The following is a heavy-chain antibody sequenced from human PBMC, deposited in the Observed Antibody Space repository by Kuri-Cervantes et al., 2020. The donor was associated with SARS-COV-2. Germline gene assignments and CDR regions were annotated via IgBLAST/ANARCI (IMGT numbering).Heavy chain of an antibody. V-gene: IGHV3-21*01. CDR3: ARDSPDSSSWYYYYYGMDV. CDR1: GFTFSSYS. J-gene: IGHJ6*02. CDR2: ISSSSSYI. Sequence: GGSLRLSCAASGFTFSSYSMNWDRQAPGKGLEWVSSISSSSSYIYYADSVKGRFTISRDNAKNSLYLQMNSLRAEDTAVYYCARDSPDSSSWYYYYYGMDVWGQGTTVTVSS. D-gene: IGHD6-13*01.